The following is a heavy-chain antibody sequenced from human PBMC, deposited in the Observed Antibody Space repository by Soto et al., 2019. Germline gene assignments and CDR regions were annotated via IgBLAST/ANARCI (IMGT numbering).Heavy chain of an antibody. D-gene: IGHD2-21*01. CDR2: INHSGST. Sequence: QVQLQQWGAGLLKPSETLSLTCAVYGGSFSGYYWTWIRQPPGTGLEWIGEINHSGSTTYNPSLKSRVTISGDTSKPQFSLKLTSVTAADTAVYYCARDKIAGLFDYWGQGTLVTVSS. CDR3: ARDKIAGLFDY. J-gene: IGHJ4*02. CDR1: GGSFSGYY. V-gene: IGHV4-34*01.